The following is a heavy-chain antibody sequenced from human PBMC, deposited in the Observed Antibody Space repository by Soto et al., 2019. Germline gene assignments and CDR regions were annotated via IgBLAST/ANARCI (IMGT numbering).Heavy chain of an antibody. V-gene: IGHV4-30-4*01. Sequence: SETLSLTCTVSGGSTSSGDYYWSWIRQPPGKGLEWIGYIYYSGSTYYNPSLKSRVTISVDTSKNQFSLKLSSVTAADTAVYYCAREVITIFGVVINGIHDAFDIWGQGTMVTVSS. CDR2: IYYSGST. J-gene: IGHJ3*02. CDR1: GGSTSSGDYY. D-gene: IGHD3-3*01. CDR3: AREVITIFGVVINGIHDAFDI.